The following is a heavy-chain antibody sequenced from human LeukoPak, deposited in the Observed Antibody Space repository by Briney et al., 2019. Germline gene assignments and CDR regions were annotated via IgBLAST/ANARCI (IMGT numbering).Heavy chain of an antibody. Sequence: SETLSLTCAVYGGSFSGYYWSWIRQPPGKGLEWIGEINHSGSTNYNPSPKSRVTISVDTSKNQFSLKLSSVTAADTAVYYCAGTGDSSGYYSSSIVDYWGQGTLVTVSS. D-gene: IGHD3-22*01. CDR2: INHSGST. CDR3: AGTGDSSGYYSSSIVDY. CDR1: GGSFSGYY. J-gene: IGHJ4*02. V-gene: IGHV4-34*01.